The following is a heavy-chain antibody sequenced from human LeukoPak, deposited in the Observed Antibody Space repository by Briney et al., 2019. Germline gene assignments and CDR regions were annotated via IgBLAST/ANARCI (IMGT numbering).Heavy chain of an antibody. J-gene: IGHJ4*02. V-gene: IGHV4-34*01. D-gene: IGHD1-26*01. Sequence: SETLSLTCAVYGGSFSGYYWSWIRQPPGKGLEWIGEINHSGSTNYNPSLKSRVTISVDTSKNQFSLKLSSVTAADTAVYYCATSNSGTSYFDYWGQGTLVTVSS. CDR1: GGSFSGYY. CDR3: ATSNSGTSYFDY. CDR2: INHSGST.